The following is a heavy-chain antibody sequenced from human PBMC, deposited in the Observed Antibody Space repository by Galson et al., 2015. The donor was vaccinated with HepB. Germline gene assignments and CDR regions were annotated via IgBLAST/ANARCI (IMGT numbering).Heavy chain of an antibody. CDR3: ARVGDYGDFSRYMDV. CDR2: ISSSGSTT. D-gene: IGHD4-17*01. V-gene: IGHV3-11*01. Sequence: SLRLSCAASGFTFSDYYMSWIRQAPGKGLEWVSYISSSGSTTYYADSVKGRFTISRDNAKNSMYLQMNSLRAEDTAVYFCARVGDYGDFSRYMDVWGKGTTVTVSS. CDR1: GFTFSDYY. J-gene: IGHJ6*03.